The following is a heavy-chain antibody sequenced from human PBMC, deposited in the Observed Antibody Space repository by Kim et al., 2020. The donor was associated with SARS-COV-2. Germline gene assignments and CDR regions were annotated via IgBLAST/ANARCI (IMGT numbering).Heavy chain of an antibody. CDR1: GYIFTSYW. V-gene: IGHV5-10-1*01. Sequence: GESLKISCKVSGYIFTSYWISWVRQMPGKGLEWMGRIDPSDSYTNYSPSFQGHVTISADKSISTAYLQWSSLKASDTAMYYCARQERQWLVGRWFDPWGQGTLVTVSS. D-gene: IGHD6-19*01. CDR3: ARQERQWLVGRWFDP. J-gene: IGHJ5*02. CDR2: IDPSDSYT.